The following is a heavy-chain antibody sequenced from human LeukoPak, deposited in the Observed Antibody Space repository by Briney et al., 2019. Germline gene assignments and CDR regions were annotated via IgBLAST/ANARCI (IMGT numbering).Heavy chain of an antibody. D-gene: IGHD3-22*01. CDR3: AKVGVKGYYDSSGPTYFDY. CDR1: GFTFSSYA. CDR2: ISGSGGST. V-gene: IGHV3-23*01. Sequence: GGSLRLSCAASGFTFSSYAMRWVRQAPGKGLEWVSAISGSGGSTYYADSVKGRFTISRDNSKNTLYLQMNSLRAEDTAVYYCAKVGVKGYYDSSGPTYFDYWGQGTLVTVSS. J-gene: IGHJ4*02.